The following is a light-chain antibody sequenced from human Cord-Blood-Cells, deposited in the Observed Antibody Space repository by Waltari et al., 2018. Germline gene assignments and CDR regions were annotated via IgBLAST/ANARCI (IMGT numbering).Light chain of an antibody. Sequence: QSALTQPASVSGSPGQSITISCPGTSSDVGAYNYVSWYQQHPGKAPKLMIYDVSNRPSGVSNRCSGSESGNTASLTISGLQAEDEADYYCSSYTSSSTVVFGGGTKLTVL. V-gene: IGLV2-14*01. CDR2: DVS. CDR3: SSYTSSSTVV. CDR1: SSDVGAYNY. J-gene: IGLJ2*01.